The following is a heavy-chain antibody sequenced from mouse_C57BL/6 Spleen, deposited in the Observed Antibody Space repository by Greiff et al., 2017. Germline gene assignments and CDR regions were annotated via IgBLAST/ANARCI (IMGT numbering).Heavy chain of an antibody. Sequence: EVQLKESGPGLVKPSQSLSLTCSVTGYSITSGYYWNWIRQFPGNKLEWMGYISYDGSNNYNPSLKNRISITRDTSKNQFFLKLNSVTTEDTATYYCARPYDYHWYFDVWGTGTTVTVSS. V-gene: IGHV3-6*01. CDR3: ARPYDYHWYFDV. CDR1: GYSITSGYY. D-gene: IGHD2-4*01. CDR2: ISYDGSN. J-gene: IGHJ1*03.